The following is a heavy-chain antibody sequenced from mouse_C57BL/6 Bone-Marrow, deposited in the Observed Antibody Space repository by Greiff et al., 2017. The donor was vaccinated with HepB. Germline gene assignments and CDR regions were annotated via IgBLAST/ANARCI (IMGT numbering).Heavy chain of an antibody. CDR2: ISDGGSYT. Sequence: EVKVVDSGGGLVKPGGSLKLSCAASGFTFSSYAMSWVRQTPEKRLEWVATISDGGSYTYYPDNVKGRFTISRDNAKNNLYLQMSHLKSEDTAMYYCARDYYDFDYWGQGTTLTVSS. CDR3: ARDYYDFDY. J-gene: IGHJ2*01. CDR1: GFTFSSYA. V-gene: IGHV5-4*01. D-gene: IGHD2-4*01.